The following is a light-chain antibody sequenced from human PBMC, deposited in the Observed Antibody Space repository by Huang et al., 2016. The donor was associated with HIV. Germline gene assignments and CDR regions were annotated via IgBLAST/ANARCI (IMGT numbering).Light chain of an antibody. CDR2: DAS. CDR3: QQFYNVPRT. CDR1: QGIANH. J-gene: IGKJ2*01. Sequence: DIQMTQSPSSLSASVGDRVTITCQASQGIANHLNWYHKKPGKAPKLLIYDASSLETVVPSRFSGSGSRTDFTLTIRSLQLEDIATYYCQQFYNVPRTFGQGTKLEIK. V-gene: IGKV1-33*01.